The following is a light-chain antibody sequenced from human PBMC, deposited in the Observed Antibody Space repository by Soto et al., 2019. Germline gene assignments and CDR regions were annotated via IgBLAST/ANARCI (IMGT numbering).Light chain of an antibody. Sequence: QTVVTQSPSASASLGASVKFICTLSSGHSSYAIAWHQQQPEKGPRYLMKINSDGSHSKGDGIPDRFSGSSSGAERYLTISGLQSEDEADYYCQTWGTGIRVFGTGTKLTVL. V-gene: IGLV4-69*01. CDR2: INSDGSH. CDR3: QTWGTGIRV. J-gene: IGLJ1*01. CDR1: SGHSSYA.